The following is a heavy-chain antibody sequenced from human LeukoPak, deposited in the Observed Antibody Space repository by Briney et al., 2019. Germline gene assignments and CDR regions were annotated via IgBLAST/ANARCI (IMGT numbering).Heavy chain of an antibody. Sequence: SGPTLVKPTQTLTLTCTFSGFSLSTTGAAVDWIRQPPGKALEWLALIYWDEDKHYSPSLKSRLTITKDTSKNQVVLTVSNMDPVDTATYYCAHRPNDYDSGGYPKYYFDYWGQGTLVTVSS. V-gene: IGHV2-5*02. CDR2: IYWDEDK. D-gene: IGHD3-22*01. CDR3: AHRPNDYDSGGYPKYYFDY. CDR1: GFSLSTTGAA. J-gene: IGHJ4*02.